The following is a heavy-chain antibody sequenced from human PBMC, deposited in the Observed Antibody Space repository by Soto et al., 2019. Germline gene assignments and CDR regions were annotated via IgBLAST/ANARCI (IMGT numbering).Heavy chain of an antibody. J-gene: IGHJ4*02. CDR1: GFTFSIYA. D-gene: IGHD5-12*01. CDR3: AKYSTSGPSRFFDL. Sequence: GGSLRLSCAASGFTFSIYAVAWIRQAPGKGLEWVSVIGAGSDGIQYVDSVKGRFSISRDNSTNTLYLHMNSLRAEDTAIYYCAKYSTSGPSRFFDLWGQGTLVTVSS. CDR2: IGAGSDGI. V-gene: IGHV3-23*01.